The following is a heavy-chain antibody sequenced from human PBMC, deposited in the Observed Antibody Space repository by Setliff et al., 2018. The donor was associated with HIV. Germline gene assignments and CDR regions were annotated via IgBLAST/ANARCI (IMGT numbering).Heavy chain of an antibody. V-gene: IGHV3-23*01. D-gene: IGHD2-8*01. J-gene: IGHJ3*01. CDR1: GLGFSTFD. Sequence: GGSLRLSCVASGLGFSTFDMNWVRQAPGRGLEWVSAVGVGGDATYYADSVRGRFAISRDDYTHTLYLQMSDLRVEDTAIYYCAKRTSGLYPRSFDLWGQGTMVTVSS. CDR2: VGVGGDAT. CDR3: AKRTSGLYPRSFDL.